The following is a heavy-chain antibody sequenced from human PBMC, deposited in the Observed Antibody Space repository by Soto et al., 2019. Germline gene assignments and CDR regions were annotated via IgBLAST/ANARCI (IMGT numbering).Heavy chain of an antibody. CDR3: AREVDTAMAPDYYYYGMDV. Sequence: HPGGSLRLSCAASGFTFSSYSMNWVRQAPGKGLEWVSYISSSSSTIYYADSVKGRFTISRDNAKNSLYLQMNSLRDEDTAVYYCAREVDTAMAPDYYYYGMDVWGQGTTVTVSS. CDR1: GFTFSSYS. D-gene: IGHD5-18*01. V-gene: IGHV3-48*02. J-gene: IGHJ6*02. CDR2: ISSSSSTI.